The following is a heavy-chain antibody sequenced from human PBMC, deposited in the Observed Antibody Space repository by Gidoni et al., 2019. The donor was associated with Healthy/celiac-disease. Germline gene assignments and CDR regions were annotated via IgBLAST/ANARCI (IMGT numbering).Heavy chain of an antibody. CDR3: AKDRGGYVD. J-gene: IGHJ4*02. D-gene: IGHD5-12*01. V-gene: IGHV3-23*01. Sequence: FTISRDNSKNTLYLQMNSLRAEDTAVYYCAKDRGGYVDWGQGTLVTVSS.